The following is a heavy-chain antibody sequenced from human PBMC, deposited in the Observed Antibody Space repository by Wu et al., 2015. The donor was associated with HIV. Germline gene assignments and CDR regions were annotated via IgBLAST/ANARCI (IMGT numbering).Heavy chain of an antibody. Sequence: QVQLVQSAAEVKKPGASVKVSCKVSGYPLSKLSMHWVRQAPGKGLEWMGGIIPVFGTPNYAQKFDNRLTITADESTTTVYMDLSSLTSEDTATYYCAREGGGYCPGGKCNSNYLDDWGQGTLLIVSS. V-gene: IGHV1-69*13. J-gene: IGHJ4*02. D-gene: IGHD2-15*01. CDR3: AREGGGYCPGGKCNSNYLDD. CDR2: IIPVFGTP. CDR1: GYPLSKLS.